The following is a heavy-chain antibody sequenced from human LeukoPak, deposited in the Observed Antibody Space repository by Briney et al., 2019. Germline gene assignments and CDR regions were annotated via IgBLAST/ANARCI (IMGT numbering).Heavy chain of an antibody. CDR2: ISSSSSYI. D-gene: IGHD3-10*01. CDR3: AKDRTILLWFGEADY. J-gene: IGHJ4*02. V-gene: IGHV3-21*01. CDR1: GFTFSSYS. Sequence: GGSLRLSCAASGFTFSSYSMNWVRQAPGKGLEWVSSISSSSSYIYYADSVKGRFTISRDNAKNSLYLQMNSLRAEDTAVYYCAKDRTILLWFGEADYWGQGTLVTVSS.